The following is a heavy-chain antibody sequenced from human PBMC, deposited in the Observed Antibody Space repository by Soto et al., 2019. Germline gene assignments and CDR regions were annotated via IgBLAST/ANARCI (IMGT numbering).Heavy chain of an antibody. Sequence: SETLSLTCTVSGGSISSYYWSWIRQPPGKGLEWIGYIYYSGSTNYNPSLKSRVTISVDASKNQFSLKLSSVTAADTAVYYCARHFRPYDSSGYYSLPVDYWGQGTLVTVS. D-gene: IGHD3-22*01. V-gene: IGHV4-59*08. CDR2: IYYSGST. CDR3: ARHFRPYDSSGYYSLPVDY. J-gene: IGHJ4*02. CDR1: GGSISSYY.